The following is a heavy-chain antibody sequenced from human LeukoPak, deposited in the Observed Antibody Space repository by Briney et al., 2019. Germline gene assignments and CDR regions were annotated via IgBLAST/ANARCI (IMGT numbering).Heavy chain of an antibody. Sequence: GGSLRLSCAGSGFTFSSYAMSWVRQAPGKGLVWVSRINSDGSSTSYADSVKGRFTISRDNAKNTLYLQMNSLRAEDTAVYYCARGSDEYYFDYWGQGTLVTVSS. J-gene: IGHJ4*02. CDR2: INSDGSST. D-gene: IGHD2-21*02. V-gene: IGHV3-74*01. CDR1: GFTFSSYA. CDR3: ARGSDEYYFDY.